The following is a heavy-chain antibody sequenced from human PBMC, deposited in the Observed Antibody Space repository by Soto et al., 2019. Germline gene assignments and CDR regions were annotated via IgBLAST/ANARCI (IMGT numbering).Heavy chain of an antibody. CDR2: INSDGTST. Sequence: EVQLVESGGGLVQPGGSLRLSCAASGFTFSSYWMHWVRQAPGKGLVWVSRINSDGTSTNYADSVKGRFTISRDTAKKTVFLQMNSLRAEDTAVYSCVRSAGGWLAPWGQGTLVTVSS. J-gene: IGHJ5*02. CDR1: GFTFSSYW. CDR3: VRSAGGWLAP. D-gene: IGHD3-16*01. V-gene: IGHV3-74*01.